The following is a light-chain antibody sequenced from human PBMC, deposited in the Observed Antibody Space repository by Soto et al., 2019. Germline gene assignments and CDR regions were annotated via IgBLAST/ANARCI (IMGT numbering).Light chain of an antibody. CDR1: QSVTFS. Sequence: EKVMTQSPATLSVSPGERATLSCRASQSVTFSSAWYQQKPGQAPRLLIYGASTRAAGVPARFSGSGSGTEFTLTITSLQSEDFAIYYCQQYNDWPLTFGGGTRVEIK. CDR3: QQYNDWPLT. V-gene: IGKV3D-15*01. J-gene: IGKJ4*01. CDR2: GAS.